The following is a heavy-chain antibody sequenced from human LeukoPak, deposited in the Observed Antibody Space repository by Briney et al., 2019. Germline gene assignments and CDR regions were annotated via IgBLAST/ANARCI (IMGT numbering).Heavy chain of an antibody. CDR2: IWYDGSNK. V-gene: IGHV3-33*01. CDR3: ATGGYSCEY. Sequence: PGGSLRLSWAASGXTFSSYGMHWVRQAPGKGLEWVVVIWYDGSNKYYADSVKGRFTISRDNSKNTLYLQMNSLRAEDTAVYYCATGGYSCEYWGQGTLVTVSS. CDR1: GXTFSSYG. J-gene: IGHJ4*02. D-gene: IGHD5-18*01.